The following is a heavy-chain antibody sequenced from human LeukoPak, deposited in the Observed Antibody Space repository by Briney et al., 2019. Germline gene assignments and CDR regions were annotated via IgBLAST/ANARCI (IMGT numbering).Heavy chain of an antibody. J-gene: IGHJ4*02. CDR1: GGSISSGGHY. Sequence: SETLSLTCTVSGGSISSGGHYWSWIRQHPGKGLEWIGYIYYSGSTYYNPSLKSRVTISVDTSKNQFSLKLSSVTAADTAVYYCARGHRINQPLLYGGVLRYWGQGTLVTVSS. V-gene: IGHV4-31*03. CDR2: IYYSGST. CDR3: ARGHRINQPLLYGGVLRY. D-gene: IGHD2-2*02.